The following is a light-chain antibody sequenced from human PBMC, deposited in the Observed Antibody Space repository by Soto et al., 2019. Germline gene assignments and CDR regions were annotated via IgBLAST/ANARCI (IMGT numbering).Light chain of an antibody. CDR1: QSLTTN. V-gene: IGKV3-15*01. CDR3: QQYKNWPPIT. CDR2: DAS. J-gene: IGKJ5*01. Sequence: EVVMTQSPGTLSVSPGERAILSCRASQSLTTNLAWYQQKPGQAPRLLIHDASTRATGIPARFSGSGSGTEFTLTISGLQSEDFAVYYCQQYKNWPPITFGQGTRLEIK.